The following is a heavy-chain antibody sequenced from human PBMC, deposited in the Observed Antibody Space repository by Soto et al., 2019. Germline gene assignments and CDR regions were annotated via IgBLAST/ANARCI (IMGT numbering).Heavy chain of an antibody. D-gene: IGHD3-3*01. J-gene: IGHJ6*02. CDR1: GGSFSGYY. Sequence: SETLSLTFAVYGGSFSGYYWSWIRQPPGKGLEWIGEINHSRSTNYNPSLKSRVTISVDTSKNQLSLKLSSVTAADTAVYYCARRVFGRGDVWGQGSTVTV. CDR2: INHSRST. V-gene: IGHV4-34*01. CDR3: ARRVFGRGDV.